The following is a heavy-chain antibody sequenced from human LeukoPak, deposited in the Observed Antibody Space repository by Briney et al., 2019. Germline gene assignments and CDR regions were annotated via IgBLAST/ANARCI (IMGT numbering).Heavy chain of an antibody. V-gene: IGHV1-18*01. D-gene: IGHD1-26*01. CDR2: ATGNNGNT. CDR3: ARDQRNSGSYRFEY. Sequence: ASVKVSCKTSGYTFSGYGISWVRQAPGQGLEWMGWATGNNGNTNYAPSLQGRVTMTTDTSANTAYMELTSLTSDDTAVYYCARDQRNSGSYRFEYWGQGTLVTVSS. J-gene: IGHJ4*02. CDR1: GYTFSGYG.